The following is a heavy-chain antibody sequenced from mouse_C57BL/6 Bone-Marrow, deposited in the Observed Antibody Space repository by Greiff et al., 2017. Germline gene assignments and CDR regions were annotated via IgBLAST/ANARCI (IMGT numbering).Heavy chain of an antibody. CDR3: TRDSSYDYDEVRYAMDY. V-gene: IGHV5-9-1*02. CDR1: GFTFSSYA. J-gene: IGHJ4*01. D-gene: IGHD2-4*01. CDR2: ISSGGDYI. Sequence: EVQVVESGEGLVKPGGSLKLSCAASGFTFSSYAMSWVRQTPEKRLEWVAYISSGGDYIYYADTVKGRFTISRDNARNTLYLQMSSLKSEDTAMYYCTRDSSYDYDEVRYAMDYWGQGTSVTVSS.